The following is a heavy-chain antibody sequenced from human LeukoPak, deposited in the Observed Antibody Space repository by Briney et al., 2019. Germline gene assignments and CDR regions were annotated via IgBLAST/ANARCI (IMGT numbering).Heavy chain of an antibody. CDR2: FSGSCDIT. D-gene: IGHD2-15*01. CDR1: GCTFSSYA. J-gene: IGHJ2*01. Sequence: GGSLRLSRAASGCTFSSYAMTWFHQAPGKRLGWVSGFSGSCDITYYADSVKGRVTTSRGNSRKTLYLQINRMSSDDTAMYYCTKYIYPAYVSSGVSGFPGRRGGGTPVTVSS. CDR3: TKYIYPAYVSSGVSGFPGR. V-gene: IGHV3-23*01.